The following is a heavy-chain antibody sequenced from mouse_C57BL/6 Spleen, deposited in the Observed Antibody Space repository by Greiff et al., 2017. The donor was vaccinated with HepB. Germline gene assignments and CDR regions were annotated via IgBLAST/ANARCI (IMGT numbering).Heavy chain of an antibody. Sequence: QLQQSGAELARPGASVKLSCKASGYTFPSYGISWVKQRTGQGLEWIGEIYPRSGNTYYNEKFKGKATLTADKSSSTAYMELRSLTSEDSAVYFCARSPYSNLYYYAMDYWGQGTSVTVSS. CDR2: IYPRSGNT. V-gene: IGHV1-81*01. D-gene: IGHD2-5*01. J-gene: IGHJ4*01. CDR1: GYTFPSYG. CDR3: ARSPYSNLYYYAMDY.